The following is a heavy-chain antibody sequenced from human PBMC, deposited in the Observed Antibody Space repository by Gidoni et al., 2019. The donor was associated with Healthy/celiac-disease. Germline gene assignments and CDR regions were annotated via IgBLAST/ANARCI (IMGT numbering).Heavy chain of an antibody. CDR1: GGSFSGYY. V-gene: IGHV4-34*01. CDR3: ARVRGNTGRPYYFDY. CDR2: INHSGST. D-gene: IGHD3-10*01. Sequence: GGSFSGYYWSWIRQPPGKGLEWIGEINHSGSTNYNPSLTSRVTISVDTSKNQFSLKLSSVTAADTAVYYCARVRGNTGRPYYFDYWGQGTLVTVSS. J-gene: IGHJ4*02.